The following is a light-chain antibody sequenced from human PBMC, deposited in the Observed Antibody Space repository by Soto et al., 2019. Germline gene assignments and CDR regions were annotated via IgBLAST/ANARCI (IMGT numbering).Light chain of an antibody. CDR2: GAS. CDR3: QQYGSSPET. V-gene: IGKV3-20*01. J-gene: IGKJ1*01. Sequence: VVTQSPATLSSFPGDRVTLSCRASQSVSSNYLAWYQQKPGQAPRLPIYGASSRATGIPDRFSGSGSGTDFTLTISGLALEDFAVYYCQQYGSSPETFGQGTKVDIK. CDR1: QSVSSNY.